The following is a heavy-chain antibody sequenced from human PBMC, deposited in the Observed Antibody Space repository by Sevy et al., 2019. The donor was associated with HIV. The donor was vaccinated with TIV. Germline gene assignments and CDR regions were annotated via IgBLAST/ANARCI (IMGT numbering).Heavy chain of an antibody. CDR1: GYSISSYY. Sequence: SETLSLTCTVSGYSISSYYWSWIRQPPGKRLEWIGYIYSTGRTSYNPTPRSRVTISVDTSKNQFSLRLSSVTAADTALYYGARHTLIASRPVVFAYWGQGTLVTVSS. J-gene: IGHJ4*02. CDR2: IYSTGRT. V-gene: IGHV4-4*09. D-gene: IGHD6-6*01. CDR3: ARHTLIASRPVVFAY.